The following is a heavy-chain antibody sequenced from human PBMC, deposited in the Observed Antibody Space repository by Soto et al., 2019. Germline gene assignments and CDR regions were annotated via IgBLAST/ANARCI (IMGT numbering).Heavy chain of an antibody. V-gene: IGHV3-30-3*01. J-gene: IGHJ6*02. CDR2: ISYDGSNK. Sequence: PGGSLRLSCAASGFTFSSYAMHWVRQAPGKGLEWVAVISYDGSNKYYADSVKGRFTISRDNSKNTLYLQMNSLRAEDTAVYYCARDERWLQPYYYYYGMDVWGQGTTVTVS. CDR1: GFTFSSYA. CDR3: ARDERWLQPYYYYYGMDV. D-gene: IGHD5-12*01.